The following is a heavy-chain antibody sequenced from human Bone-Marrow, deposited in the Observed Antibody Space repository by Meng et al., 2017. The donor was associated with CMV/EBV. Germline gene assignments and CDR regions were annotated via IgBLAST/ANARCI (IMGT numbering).Heavy chain of an antibody. V-gene: IGHV1-69*05. CDR1: GGTFSSYA. CDR2: IIPIFAIA. Sequence: SVKVSCKASGGTFSSYAFSWVRQAPGQGLEWMGGIIPIFAIANYAQKFQGRVTITTDEYTSTAYMELSSLRSEDKAVYYCAIHRTGDCSSANCYNYYDYYGMDVWGQGTTVTVSS. D-gene: IGHD2-2*02. J-gene: IGHJ6*02. CDR3: AIHRTGDCSSANCYNYYDYYGMDV.